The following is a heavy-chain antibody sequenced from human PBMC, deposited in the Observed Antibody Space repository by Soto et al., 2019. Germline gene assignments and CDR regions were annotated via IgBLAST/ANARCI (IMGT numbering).Heavy chain of an antibody. D-gene: IGHD3-10*01. J-gene: IGHJ6*01. CDR1: VVSISSYY. CDR3: ARETRGGMKV. V-gene: IGHV4-59*01. Sequence: PSETPSLTCTFSVVSISSYYWSCIRQPPGKGLEWIGNIYYSGSTNYNPSLKSRVTISVDTSKNQFSLKLSSVTAADTAVYYCARETRGGMKVLGQGTT. CDR2: IYYSGST.